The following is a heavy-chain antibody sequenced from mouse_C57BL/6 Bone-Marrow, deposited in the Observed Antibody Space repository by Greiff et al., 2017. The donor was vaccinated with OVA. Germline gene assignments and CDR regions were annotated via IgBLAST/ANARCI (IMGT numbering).Heavy chain of an antibody. CDR3: ARHGDGYYASYIGY. J-gene: IGHJ2*01. CDR2: ISPGDGDT. CDR1: GYAFSSSW. V-gene: IGHV1-82*01. D-gene: IGHD2-3*01. Sequence: VKLVESGPELVKPGASVKISCKASGYAFSSSWMNWVKQRPGKGLEWIGRISPGDGDTNYNGKFKGKATLTADKSYSTAYMQLSSQTSEDSAVYFCARHGDGYYASYIGYGGQGTTLTVSS.